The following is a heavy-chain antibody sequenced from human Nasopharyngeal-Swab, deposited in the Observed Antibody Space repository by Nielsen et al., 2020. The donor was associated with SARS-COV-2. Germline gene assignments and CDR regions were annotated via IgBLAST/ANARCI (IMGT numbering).Heavy chain of an antibody. Sequence: WIRQPPGKGLEWVSAISGSGGSTYYADSVKGRFTISRDNSKNTLYLQMNSLRAKDTAVYYCAREYYDILTGYLQAYYYGMDVWGQGTTVTVSS. CDR3: AREYYDILTGYLQAYYYGMDV. CDR2: ISGSGGST. J-gene: IGHJ6*02. D-gene: IGHD3-9*01. V-gene: IGHV3-23*01.